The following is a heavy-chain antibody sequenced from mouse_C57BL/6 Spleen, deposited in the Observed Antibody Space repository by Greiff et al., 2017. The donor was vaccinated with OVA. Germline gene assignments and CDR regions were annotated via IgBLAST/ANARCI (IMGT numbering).Heavy chain of an antibody. Sequence: QVQLKESGPELVKPGASVKISCKASGYTFTDYYINWVKQRPGQGLEWIGWIFPGSGSTYYNEKFKGKATLTVDKSSSTAYMLLSSLTSEDSAVYFCARGVTTVVDFDYWGQGTTLTVSS. CDR2: IFPGSGST. CDR3: ARGVTTVVDFDY. D-gene: IGHD1-1*01. CDR1: GYTFTDYY. J-gene: IGHJ2*01. V-gene: IGHV1-75*01.